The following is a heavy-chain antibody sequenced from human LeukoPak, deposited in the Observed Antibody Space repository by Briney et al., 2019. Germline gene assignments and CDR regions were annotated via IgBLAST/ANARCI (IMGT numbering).Heavy chain of an antibody. V-gene: IGHV3-74*01. D-gene: IGHD3-10*01. J-gene: IGHJ4*02. Sequence: GGSLRLSCAASGFTFSSYWMHWVRQVPGKGLVWVSRINSDGSFTSYADSVKGRFTISRDNAKNTLYLQMNSLRAEDTAVYYCAKAYGSGSYYFFDYWGQGTLVTVSS. CDR1: GFTFSSYW. CDR3: AKAYGSGSYYFFDY. CDR2: INSDGSFT.